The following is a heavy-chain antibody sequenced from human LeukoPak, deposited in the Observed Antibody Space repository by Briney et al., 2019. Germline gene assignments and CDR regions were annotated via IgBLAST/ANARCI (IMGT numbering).Heavy chain of an antibody. Sequence: GGSLGLSCAASGFTVSSNYMSWVRQAPGKGLEWVSVIYSGGSTYYADSVKGRFTISRDNSKNTLYLQMNSLRADDTAVYYCAQGAGDNELLGQWGQGTLVTVSS. CDR3: AQGAGDNELLGQ. CDR1: GFTVSSNY. V-gene: IGHV3-66*01. D-gene: IGHD2-8*01. CDR2: IYSGGST. J-gene: IGHJ1*01.